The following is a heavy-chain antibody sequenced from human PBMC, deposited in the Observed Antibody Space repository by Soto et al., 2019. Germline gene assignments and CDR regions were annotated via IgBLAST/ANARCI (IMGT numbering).Heavy chain of an antibody. V-gene: IGHV4-30-4*01. J-gene: IGHJ6*02. CDR2: ISYSGST. CDR1: GGAIDTDYYY. CDR3: ARDHRDPSYYYSLDV. Sequence: PSETRSPTWSGCGGAIDTDYYYWTCVRQPPGKGLEWIGYISYSGSTYYNPSLKSRVTISVDTSKNQFSLKLSSVTAADTAVYYCARDHRDPSYYYSLDVWGQGTTVT.